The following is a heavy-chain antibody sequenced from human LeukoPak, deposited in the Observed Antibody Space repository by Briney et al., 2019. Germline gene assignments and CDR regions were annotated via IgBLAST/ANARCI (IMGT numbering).Heavy chain of an antibody. D-gene: IGHD2-2*01. CDR3: ARYCSSTSPRYYYYMDV. J-gene: IGHJ6*03. CDR1: GFTVSSNY. V-gene: IGHV3-53*01. CDR2: IYSGGST. Sequence: GGPLRLSCAASGFTVSSNYMSWVRQAPGKGLEWVSVIYSGGSTYYADSVKGRFTISRDNSKNTLYLQMNSLRAEDTAVYYCARYCSSTSPRYYYYMDVWGKGTTVTVSS.